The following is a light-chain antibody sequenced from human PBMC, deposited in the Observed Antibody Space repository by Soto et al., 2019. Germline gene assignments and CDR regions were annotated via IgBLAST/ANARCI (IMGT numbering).Light chain of an antibody. V-gene: IGLV2-11*01. CDR1: TSDVGGYNY. J-gene: IGLJ1*01. Sequence: QSALTQPRSVSGSPGQSVTISCTGTTSDVGGYNYVSWYQQHPGKAPKLMIYDVSKRPAGVPDRFSGSKSGNTASLTTSGFQTEDEADYYCCSYAGRYTYVFGTGTKLTVL. CDR2: DVS. CDR3: CSYAGRYTYV.